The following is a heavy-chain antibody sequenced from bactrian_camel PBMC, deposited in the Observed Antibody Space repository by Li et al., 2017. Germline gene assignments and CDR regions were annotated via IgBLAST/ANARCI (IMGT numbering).Heavy chain of an antibody. J-gene: IGHJ4*01. D-gene: IGHD7*01. Sequence: HVQLVESGGGLVQPGGSLRLSCAASGFTFSSYSVSWVRQAPGKGLEWVSGIYTGDSTTYYADSVKGRFTISRDNAKNTVFLQMNSLKPEDTAVYYCAAHASWWAPPKSRCGYWGQGTQVTVS. CDR2: IYTGDSTT. CDR3: AAHASWWAPPKSRCGY. CDR1: GFTFSSYS. V-gene: IGHV3S6*01.